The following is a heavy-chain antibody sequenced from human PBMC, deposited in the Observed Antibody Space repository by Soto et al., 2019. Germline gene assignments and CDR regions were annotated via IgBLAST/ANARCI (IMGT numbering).Heavy chain of an antibody. V-gene: IGHV3-23*01. Sequence: GGSLRLSCAASGFTFSSYAMSWVRQAPGKGLEWVSAISAGGGSTFYADSVKGRFTISRDNSKNTLYLQMNSLRAEDTAVYYCAKAPEYSGSYFPVYWGQGTLVTVSS. J-gene: IGHJ4*02. CDR2: ISAGGGST. D-gene: IGHD1-26*01. CDR3: AKAPEYSGSYFPVY. CDR1: GFTFSSYA.